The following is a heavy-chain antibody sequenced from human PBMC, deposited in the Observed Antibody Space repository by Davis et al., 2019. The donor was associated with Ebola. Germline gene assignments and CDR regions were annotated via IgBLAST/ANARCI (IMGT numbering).Heavy chain of an antibody. V-gene: IGHV4-34*01. CDR3: ARGLHYYDSSGYWVY. Sequence: MPSETLSLTCAVYGGSFSGYYWSWIRQPPGKGLEWIGEINHSGSTNYNPSLKSRVTISVDTSKNQFSLKLSSVTAADTAVYYCARGLHYYDSSGYWVYWGQGTLVTVSS. CDR1: GGSFSGYY. J-gene: IGHJ4*02. D-gene: IGHD3-22*01. CDR2: INHSGST.